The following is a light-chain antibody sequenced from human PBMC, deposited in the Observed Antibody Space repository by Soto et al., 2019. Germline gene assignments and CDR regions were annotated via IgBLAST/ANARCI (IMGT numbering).Light chain of an antibody. J-gene: IGLJ3*02. V-gene: IGLV2-8*01. CDR2: EVT. Sequence: QSALTQPPSASGSPGQSVTISCTGTSSDVGGYNYVSWYQHHPGTGPKLMIYEVTKRPSGVPDRFSGSKSGTSASLAITGLRAEDEADYYCQSYDNILSGPLFGGGTKLTVL. CDR1: SSDVGGYNY. CDR3: QSYDNILSGPL.